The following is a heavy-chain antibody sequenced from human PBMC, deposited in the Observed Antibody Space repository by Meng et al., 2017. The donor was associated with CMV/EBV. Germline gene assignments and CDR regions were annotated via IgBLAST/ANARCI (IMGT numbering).Heavy chain of an antibody. J-gene: IGHJ4*02. CDR3: TTNGARGSSALY. V-gene: IGHV3-15*01. Sequence: LVESRVNLLEHGGFLSTSWWAPGFTLNNAWMNWVRQASGKGLEWVGRIKSKADGGTTDYASPVKGRFTISRDDSKNTLYLQMNSLKIEDTAVYYCTTNGARGSSALYWGQGTLVTVSS. CDR1: GFTLNNAW. D-gene: IGHD6-6*01. CDR2: IKSKADGGTT.